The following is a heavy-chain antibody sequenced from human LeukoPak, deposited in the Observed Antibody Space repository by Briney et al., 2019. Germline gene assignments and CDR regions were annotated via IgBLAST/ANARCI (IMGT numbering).Heavy chain of an antibody. CDR3: ARRGYCGGDCYSPYFDY. CDR1: GGSISSGDYY. V-gene: IGHV4-30-4*08. J-gene: IGHJ4*02. Sequence: IPSETLSLTCTVSGGSISSGDYYWSWIRQPPGKGLEWIGYIYYSGSTYYNPSLKSRVTISVDTSKNQFSLKLSSVTAADTAVYYCARRGYCGGDCYSPYFDYWGQGTLVTVSS. D-gene: IGHD2-21*01. CDR2: IYYSGST.